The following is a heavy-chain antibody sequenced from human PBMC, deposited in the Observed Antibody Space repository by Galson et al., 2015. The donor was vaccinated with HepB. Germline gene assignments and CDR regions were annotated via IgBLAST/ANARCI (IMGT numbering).Heavy chain of an antibody. CDR2: INPNSGGT. Sequence: SVKVSCKASGYTFTGYYMHWVRQAPGQGLEWMGWINPNSGGTNYAQKFQGRVTMTRDTSISTAYMELSRLRSDDTAVYYCARDYLRYDGYCSGGSCYSYYYYGMDVWGQGTTVTVSS. J-gene: IGHJ6*02. D-gene: IGHD2-15*01. CDR1: GYTFTGYY. CDR3: ARDYLRYDGYCSGGSCYSYYYYGMDV. V-gene: IGHV1-2*02.